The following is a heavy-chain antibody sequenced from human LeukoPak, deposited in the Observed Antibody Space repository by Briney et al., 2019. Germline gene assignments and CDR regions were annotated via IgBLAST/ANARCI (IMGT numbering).Heavy chain of an antibody. V-gene: IGHV3-23*01. Sequence: GGSLRLSCAASGFTCSSYAMSWVRQAPGKGLEWVSAISGSGGSTYYADSVKGRFTISRDNSKNTLYLQMNSLRAEDTAVYYCAKQDSSGWYSTNDWFDPWGQGTLVTVSS. D-gene: IGHD6-19*01. CDR3: AKQDSSGWYSTNDWFDP. J-gene: IGHJ5*02. CDR1: GFTCSSYA. CDR2: ISGSGGST.